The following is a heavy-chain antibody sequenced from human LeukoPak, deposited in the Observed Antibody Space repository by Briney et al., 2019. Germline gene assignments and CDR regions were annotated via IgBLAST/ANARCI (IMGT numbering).Heavy chain of an antibody. CDR2: ISAYNGNT. D-gene: IGHD6-19*01. J-gene: IGHJ4*02. Sequence: ASVTVSCKASGYTFTSYGISWVRQAPGQGLEWMGWISAYNGNTNYAQKLQGRVTMTTDTSTSTAYMELRSLRSDDAAVYYCARLAVAGTDVDYWGQGTLVTVSS. CDR3: ARLAVAGTDVDY. V-gene: IGHV1-18*01. CDR1: GYTFTSYG.